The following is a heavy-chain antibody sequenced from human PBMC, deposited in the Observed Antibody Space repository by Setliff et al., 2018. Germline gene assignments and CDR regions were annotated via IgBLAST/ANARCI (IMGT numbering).Heavy chain of an antibody. Sequence: GGSLRLSCAASGFSFSDYSMTWIRQAPGKGLEWLAYIHYGGGHIQYADSGKGRFTVSRDNAMDTLFLQMNGLTTDDTAKYFCAKDRWGYADPWGQGTLVTVSS. D-gene: IGHD2-2*01. CDR3: AKDRWGYADP. CDR2: IHYGGGHI. V-gene: IGHV3-30*02. J-gene: IGHJ5*02. CDR1: GFSFSDYS.